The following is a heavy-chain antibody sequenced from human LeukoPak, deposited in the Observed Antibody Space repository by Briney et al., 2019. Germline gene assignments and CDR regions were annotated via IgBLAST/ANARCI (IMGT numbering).Heavy chain of an antibody. D-gene: IGHD3-10*01. J-gene: IGHJ3*02. CDR1: GYIFSGYY. CDR3: ARSSVGSGRGNDAFDI. V-gene: IGHV1-2*02. Sequence: ASVKVSCKASGYIFSGYYMHWVRQAPGQGFEWMGWINPNSGDADYAQKFQGRVTMTRDTSISTAYMELSRLRSDDTAVYYCARSSVGSGRGNDAFDIWGQGTMVTVSS. CDR2: INPNSGDA.